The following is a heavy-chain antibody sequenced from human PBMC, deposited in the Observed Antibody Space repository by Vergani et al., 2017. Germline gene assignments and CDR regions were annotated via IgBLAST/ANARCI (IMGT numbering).Heavy chain of an antibody. V-gene: IGHV4-34*01. Sequence: QVQLQQWGAGLLKPSETLSLTCAVYGGSFSGYYWSWIRQPPGKGLEWIGEINPSGSTNYNPSLKSRVTLSVDTSKNQFSLKLSSVTAADTAVYYCAREVHSVGYSIGSFDYWGQGTLVTVSS. CDR1: GGSFSGYY. D-gene: IGHD6-19*01. CDR2: INPSGST. CDR3: AREVHSVGYSIGSFDY. J-gene: IGHJ4*02.